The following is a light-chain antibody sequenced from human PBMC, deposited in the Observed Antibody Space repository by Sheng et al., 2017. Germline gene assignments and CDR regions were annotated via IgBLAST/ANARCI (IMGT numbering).Light chain of an antibody. CDR1: QSISSW. J-gene: IGKJ2*01. CDR3: QQSHNTPYT. Sequence: DIQMTQFPSTLSASVGDRVTITCRASQSISSWLAWYQQKPGKAPKLLMYKASSLQSGVPSRFSGSGSGTEFTLTISSLQPEDFATYYCQQSHNTPYTFGQGTKLEIK. V-gene: IGKV1-5*03. CDR2: KAS.